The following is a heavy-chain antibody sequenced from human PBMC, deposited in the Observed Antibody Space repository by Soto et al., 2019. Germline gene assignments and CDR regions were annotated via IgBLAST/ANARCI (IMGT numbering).Heavy chain of an antibody. CDR3: ARAYGGNPALFDP. V-gene: IGHV3-64D*06. CDR1: GFTFSNYA. J-gene: IGHJ5*02. CDR2: IVRNGGST. Sequence: GGSLRLSCSASGFTFSNYAMHWVRQAPGKGLEYVSAIVRNGGSTYYADSVKGRFTISRDNSKNTLYLQMSSLRAEDTAVYYCARAYGGNPALFDPWGQGTLVTVSS. D-gene: IGHD4-17*01.